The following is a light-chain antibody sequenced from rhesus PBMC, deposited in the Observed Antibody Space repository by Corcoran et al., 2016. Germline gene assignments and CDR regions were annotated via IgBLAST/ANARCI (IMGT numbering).Light chain of an antibody. CDR2: GVS. J-gene: IGLJ1*01. CDR3: CSYTTSSTYI. CDR1: SSDVGFYTY. Sequence: QSAPTQPPSVSGSPGQSVTISCTGASSDVGFYTYFSWYQHHPGKAPKILISGVSNRPSGVSDRISGSKSGNPASLTISGLQAEDEADYYCCSYTTSSTYIFGSGTRLTVL. V-gene: IGLV2S7*01.